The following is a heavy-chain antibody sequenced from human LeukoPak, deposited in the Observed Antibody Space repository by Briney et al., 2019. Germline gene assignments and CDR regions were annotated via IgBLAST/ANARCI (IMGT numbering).Heavy chain of an antibody. CDR1: GGSFSRDA. D-gene: IGHD2-2*02. CDR3: ARIQAVGVPVAIDAYYSYGMDV. CDR2: FIPMVGVA. J-gene: IGHJ6*02. V-gene: IGHV1-69*04. Sequence: SVKVSCKASGGSFSRDAISWVRQAPGQGLEWMGRFIPMVGVATYAQKFQGRVTITEDRSTSTAYMELSSLTSEDTAVYYCARIQAVGVPVAIDAYYSYGMDVWGQGTAVSVSS.